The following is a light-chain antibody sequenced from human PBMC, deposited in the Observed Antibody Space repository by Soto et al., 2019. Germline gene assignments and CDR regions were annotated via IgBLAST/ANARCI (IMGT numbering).Light chain of an antibody. CDR3: QQSYSTPQT. J-gene: IGKJ1*01. V-gene: IGKV3-20*01. Sequence: EIVLTQSPGTLSLSPGERATLSCRSSQSISSSYFAWYQQKPGQAPRLLVYGVSSRATDVPDRFSGSGSGTDCTLTISSLQLEDFATYYCQQSYSTPQTLGQGTKVDIK. CDR2: GVS. CDR1: QSISSSY.